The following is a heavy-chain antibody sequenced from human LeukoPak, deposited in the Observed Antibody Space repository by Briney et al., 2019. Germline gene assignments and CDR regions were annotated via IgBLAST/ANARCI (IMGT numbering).Heavy chain of an antibody. CDR1: GGSFSGYY. CDR2: IYYLGAT. J-gene: IGHJ4*02. Sequence: SETLSLTCAVYGGSFSGYYWSWIRQPPGKGLEWIGYIYYLGATNYNPSLESRVAISTDTSKTQFSLKVTSVTAADTAVYYCAKEGSSGLFDSWGQGILVTVSS. V-gene: IGHV4-59*01. CDR3: AKEGSSGLFDS. D-gene: IGHD3-22*01.